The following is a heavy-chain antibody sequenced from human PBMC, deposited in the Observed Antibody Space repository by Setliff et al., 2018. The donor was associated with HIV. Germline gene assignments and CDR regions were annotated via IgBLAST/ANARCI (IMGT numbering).Heavy chain of an antibody. Sequence: SETLSLTCDVSGDLIRNSYYYWAWIRQSPGRGLEWIGSVHYSGITHYNPSLESRATISVDTSKNQFSLKLNSVTAADTAVYYCAIKGAATGTGWFDPWGQGTLVTVSS. CDR1: GDLIRNSYYY. CDR2: VHYSGIT. D-gene: IGHD6-13*01. J-gene: IGHJ5*02. V-gene: IGHV4-39*01. CDR3: AIKGAATGTGWFDP.